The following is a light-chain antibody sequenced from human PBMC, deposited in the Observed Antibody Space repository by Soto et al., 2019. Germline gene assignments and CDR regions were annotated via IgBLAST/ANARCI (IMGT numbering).Light chain of an antibody. CDR2: KAS. J-gene: IGKJ1*01. V-gene: IGKV1-5*03. CDR3: QQYNDWPLT. CDR1: QSIYSW. Sequence: DIQMTQSPSTLSASVGDRVTITCRASQSIYSWLAWYQQKPGKAPKLLIYKASSLETGVPSRFSGSRSGTEFTLTISSLQSEDFALYYCQQYNDWPLTFGQGTKVDIK.